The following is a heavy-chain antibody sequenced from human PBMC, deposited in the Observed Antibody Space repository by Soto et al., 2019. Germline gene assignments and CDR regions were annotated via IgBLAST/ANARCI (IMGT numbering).Heavy chain of an antibody. CDR2: SSSSSSTI. CDR3: ARDDLMTTVTTAFDWYFYL. CDR1: GFTFSSYS. J-gene: IGHJ2*01. V-gene: IGHV3-48*01. D-gene: IGHD4-17*01. Sequence: EVQLVESGGGLVQPGGSLRLSCAASGFTFSSYSMNWVSQAPGKGLEWVSYSSSSSSTIYYADSVKGRFTISRDNAKNSLYLQMNSLRAEDTAVYYCARDDLMTTVTTAFDWYFYLWGRGTLVTVSS.